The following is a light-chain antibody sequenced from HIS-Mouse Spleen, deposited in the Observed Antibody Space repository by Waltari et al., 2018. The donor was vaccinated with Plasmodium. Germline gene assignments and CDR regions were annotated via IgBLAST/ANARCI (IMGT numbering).Light chain of an antibody. V-gene: IGKV1-5*03. CDR3: QQYNSYSWT. CDR2: KAS. J-gene: IGKJ1*01. Sequence: DIQMTQSPSTLSASVGDRVTITCRASQSISSWLAWYQQKPGKAPKLLIYKASSVESGVPSRFSVSGSGTEFTLTISSLQPDDFATYYCQQYNSYSWTFGQGTKVEIK. CDR1: QSISSW.